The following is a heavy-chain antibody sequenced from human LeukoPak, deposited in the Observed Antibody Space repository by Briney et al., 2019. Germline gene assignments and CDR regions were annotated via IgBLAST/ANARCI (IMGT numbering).Heavy chain of an antibody. CDR2: ISGSGGST. Sequence: PGGSLRLSCAASGFTFSSYAMSWVRQAPGKGLEWVSAISGSGGSTYYADSVKGRFTISRDNSKNTLYLQMNSLRAEDTAVYYCAKAGFGELYEFWFDPWGQGTLVTVSS. J-gene: IGHJ5*02. D-gene: IGHD3-10*01. CDR1: GFTFSSYA. CDR3: AKAGFGELYEFWFDP. V-gene: IGHV3-23*01.